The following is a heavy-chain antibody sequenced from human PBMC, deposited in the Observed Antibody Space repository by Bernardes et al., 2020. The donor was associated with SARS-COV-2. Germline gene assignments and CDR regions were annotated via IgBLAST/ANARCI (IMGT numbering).Heavy chain of an antibody. D-gene: IGHD6-13*01. CDR2: VSGSGSSI. CDR1: GFIFSSCA. J-gene: IGHJ4*02. Sequence: GGSLRLSCVASGFIFSSCAMSWVRRAPGKGLEWVSGVSGSGSSINYADSVKGRFTLSRDSSKNTLYLQMDSLRVEDTAIYYCAKSRIAAAGNFDYWGQGALVTVSS. V-gene: IGHV3-23*01. CDR3: AKSRIAAAGNFDY.